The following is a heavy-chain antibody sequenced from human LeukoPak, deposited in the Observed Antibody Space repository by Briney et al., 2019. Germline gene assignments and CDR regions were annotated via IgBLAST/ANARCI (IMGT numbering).Heavy chain of an antibody. CDR3: ARGGFSYGSPDAFDI. D-gene: IGHD5-18*01. CDR1: GGSISSGSYY. J-gene: IGHJ3*02. V-gene: IGHV4-39*07. Sequence: PSETLSLTCTVSGGSISSGSYYWSWIRQPPGKGLEWIGEINHSGSTNYNPSLKSRVTISVDTSKNQFSLKLSSVTAADTAVYYCARGGFSYGSPDAFDIWGQGTMVTVSS. CDR2: INHSGST.